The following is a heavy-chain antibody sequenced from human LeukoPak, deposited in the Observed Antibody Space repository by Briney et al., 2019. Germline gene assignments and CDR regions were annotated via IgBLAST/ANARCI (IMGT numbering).Heavy chain of an antibody. CDR2: INHSGST. Sequence: SSETLSLTCTVSGGSISSYYWSWIRQPPGKGLEWIGEINHSGSTNYNPSLKSRVTISVETSKNQFSLKLSSVTAADTAVYYCARDKSRTYGSADAFDIWGQGTMVTVSS. CDR1: GGSISSYY. V-gene: IGHV4-34*01. CDR3: ARDKSRTYGSADAFDI. D-gene: IGHD3-10*01. J-gene: IGHJ3*02.